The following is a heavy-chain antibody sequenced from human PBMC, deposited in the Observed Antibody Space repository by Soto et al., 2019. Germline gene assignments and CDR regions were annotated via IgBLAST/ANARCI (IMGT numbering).Heavy chain of an antibody. CDR2: IYYSGST. V-gene: IGHV4-31*03. CDR1: GGSISSGGYY. Sequence: QVQLQESGPGLVKPSQTLSLTCTVSGGSISSGGYYWSWIRQHPGKGLEWIGYIYYSGSTYYNPSLKSRVTISVDTSKNQFSLKLSSVTAADTAVYYCAREGIAAASNWFDPWGQGTLVTVSS. J-gene: IGHJ5*02. D-gene: IGHD6-13*01. CDR3: AREGIAAASNWFDP.